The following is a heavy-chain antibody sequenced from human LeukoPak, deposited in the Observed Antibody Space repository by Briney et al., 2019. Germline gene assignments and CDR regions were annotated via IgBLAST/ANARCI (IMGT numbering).Heavy chain of an antibody. J-gene: IGHJ4*02. V-gene: IGHV3-7*01. CDR2: IKQDGSDK. CDR1: GFTFSTYW. CDR3: ARVRCSSNSCFPDY. Sequence: GVSLRLSCAASGFTFSTYWMSWVRQAPGKGLEWVANIKQDGSDKYYVDSVKGRFTISRDNAKNSLFLQMNSLRAEDTAVYYCARVRCSSNSCFPDYWGQGTLVTVSS. D-gene: IGHD2-2*01.